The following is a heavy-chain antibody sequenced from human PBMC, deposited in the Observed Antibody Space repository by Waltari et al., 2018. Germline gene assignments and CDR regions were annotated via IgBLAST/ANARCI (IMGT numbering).Heavy chain of an antibody. CDR2: IYHSGST. Sequence: QVQLQESGPGLVKPSETLSLTCAVSGYSISSGYSWGWIRQPPGKGLEWIGSIYHSGSTYYNPSLKSRVTISVDTSKNQFSLKLSSVTAADTAVYYCAGWLQFPFDYWGQGTLVTVSS. V-gene: IGHV4-38-2*01. D-gene: IGHD5-12*01. J-gene: IGHJ4*02. CDR3: AGWLQFPFDY. CDR1: GYSISSGYS.